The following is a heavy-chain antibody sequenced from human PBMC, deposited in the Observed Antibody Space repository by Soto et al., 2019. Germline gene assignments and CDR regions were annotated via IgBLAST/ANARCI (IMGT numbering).Heavy chain of an antibody. Sequence: SETLSLTCTVSDGSISNSDYYWGWIRQPPGKGLEWIGSIYFSGKTYYSPSLKSRVTISVDTSKNQFSLKLSSVTAADTAVYYCARLSYGLGSHPSGFDPWGQGTLVTVSS. CDR2: IYFSGKT. J-gene: IGHJ5*02. CDR3: ARLSYGLGSHPSGFDP. V-gene: IGHV4-39*01. D-gene: IGHD3-10*01. CDR1: DGSISNSDYY.